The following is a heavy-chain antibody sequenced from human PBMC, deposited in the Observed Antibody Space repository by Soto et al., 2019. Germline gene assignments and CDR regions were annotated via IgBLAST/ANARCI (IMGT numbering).Heavy chain of an antibody. D-gene: IGHD5-12*01. Sequence: QMQLQESGSQLVKPSQTLSLICTVSGASISSGSFSWNWIRQSPEKGLEWVGYILHSGSTTYNPSFQGRVSLLIDKPASQFSLKLTSVTAADTAVYFCARAPHMGVAPAERALDLWGQGAVVSVST. CDR1: GASISSGSFS. V-gene: IGHV4-30-2*06. CDR3: ARAPHMGVAPAERALDL. CDR2: ILHSGST. J-gene: IGHJ3*01.